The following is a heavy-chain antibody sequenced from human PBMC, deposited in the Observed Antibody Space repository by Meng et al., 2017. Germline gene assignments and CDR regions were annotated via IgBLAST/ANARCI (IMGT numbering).Heavy chain of an antibody. CDR2: IIPIFGTA. Sequence: QVPLVQSGADVKKPGSSVKVSCKATGGTFSSYAISWVRQAPGQGLEWMGGIIPIFGTANYAQKFQGRVTITADKSTSTAYMELSSLRSEDTAVYYCHSGWYQAGDDYWGQGTLVTVSS. CDR3: HSGWYQAGDDY. D-gene: IGHD6-19*01. J-gene: IGHJ4*02. V-gene: IGHV1-69*06. CDR1: GGTFSSYA.